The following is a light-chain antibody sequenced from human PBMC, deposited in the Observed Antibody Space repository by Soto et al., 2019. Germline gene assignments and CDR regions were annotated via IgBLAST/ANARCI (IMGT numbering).Light chain of an antibody. J-gene: IGKJ1*01. Sequence: IVMTQSPDSLAVSLGETATINCRSSQNVLYSSNNHNYVAWYQQKAGQPPKLLIYWASTRESGVPQRFGGSGSGTDFTLTISDLQAEDVAVYFCHHYYTTPPAFGQGTRVEVK. CDR1: QNVLYSSNNHNY. V-gene: IGKV4-1*01. CDR3: HHYYTTPPA. CDR2: WAS.